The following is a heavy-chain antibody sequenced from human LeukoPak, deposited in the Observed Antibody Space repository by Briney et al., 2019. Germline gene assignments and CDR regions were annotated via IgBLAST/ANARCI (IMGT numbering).Heavy chain of an antibody. CDR3: VTDRARLFWYFDL. CDR1: GSTLTDIS. Sequence: ASVKVSCKVSGSTLTDISIHWVRQAPGQGLEYVGGSDPEDGETFHAQNFQGRVTMTEDTSIDIAYMELRILRSEDTAVYYCVTDRARLFWYFDLWGRGTLVTVSS. V-gene: IGHV1-24*01. CDR2: SDPEDGET. J-gene: IGHJ2*01. D-gene: IGHD2-21*02.